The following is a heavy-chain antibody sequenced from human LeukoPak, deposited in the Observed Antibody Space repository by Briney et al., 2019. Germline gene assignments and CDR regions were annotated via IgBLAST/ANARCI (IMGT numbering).Heavy chain of an antibody. CDR2: ISSSSSYI. Sequence: PGGSLRLSCAASGFTFSSYSMNWVRQAPGKGLEWVSSISSSSSYIYYADSVKGRFTISRDNSKNTLYVQMNSLRADDTAVYYCAKWGCSGSSCYPFAYWGQGTLVTVSS. CDR1: GFTFSSYS. CDR3: AKWGCSGSSCYPFAY. D-gene: IGHD2-15*01. J-gene: IGHJ4*02. V-gene: IGHV3-21*04.